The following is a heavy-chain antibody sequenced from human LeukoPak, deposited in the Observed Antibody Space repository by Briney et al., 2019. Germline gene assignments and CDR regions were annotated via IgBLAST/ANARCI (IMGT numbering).Heavy chain of an antibody. J-gene: IGHJ4*02. Sequence: SETLSLTCTVSGGSISSDGYYWSWIRQPPGKGLEWIGYIYHSGDAYYNPSLKSRATISLDTSKKQFSLKLSSVTAADTAVYYCTRGSDGEYDSWGQGTLVTVSS. CDR2: IYHSGDA. CDR3: TRGSDGEYDS. D-gene: IGHD5-24*01. CDR1: GGSISSDGYY. V-gene: IGHV4-30-2*01.